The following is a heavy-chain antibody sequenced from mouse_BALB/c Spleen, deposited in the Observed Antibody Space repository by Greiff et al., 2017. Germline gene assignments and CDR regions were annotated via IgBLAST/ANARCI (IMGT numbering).Heavy chain of an antibody. J-gene: IGHJ2*01. CDR2: IDPYNGGT. Sequence: VVESGASVKVSCKASGYAFTSYNMYWVKQSHGKSLEWIGYIDPYNGGTSYNQKFKGKATLTVDKSSSTAYMHLNSLTSEDSAVYYCARSVTTAPFDYWGQGTTLTVSS. V-gene: IGHV1S135*01. CDR3: ARSVTTAPFDY. CDR1: GYAFTSYN. D-gene: IGHD1-2*01.